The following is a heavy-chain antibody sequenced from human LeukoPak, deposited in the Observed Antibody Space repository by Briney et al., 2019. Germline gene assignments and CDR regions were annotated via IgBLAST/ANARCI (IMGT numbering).Heavy chain of an antibody. CDR1: GDSISSSNW. CDR3: ARSFRYSGYDYYFDP. CDR2: IYHSGST. V-gene: IGHV4-4*02. Sequence: SGTLSLTCAVSGDSISSSNWWSWVRQPPGKGLEWIGQIYHSGSTNYNPSLKSRVTISLDKSRNQFSLELTSVTAADTAVYYCARSFRYSGYDYYFDPWGQGTLVTVSS. D-gene: IGHD5-12*01. J-gene: IGHJ5*02.